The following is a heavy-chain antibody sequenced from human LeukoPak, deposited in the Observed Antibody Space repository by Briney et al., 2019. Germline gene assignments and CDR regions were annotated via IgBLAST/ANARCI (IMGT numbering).Heavy chain of an antibody. CDR3: ARDYTFSWTASY. V-gene: IGHV3-33*02. CDR2: IGYGGNK. D-gene: IGHD6-13*01. CDR1: GFTFSSHG. Sequence: GGSLTLTCAVSGFTFSSHGWHWVRQAPDQGLKWVAVIGYGGNKNYADSVKGRFTISRDTSTNTLFLQMNSLGAEDTAVYYRARDYTFSWTASYRGQRNLVTVSS. J-gene: IGHJ4*02.